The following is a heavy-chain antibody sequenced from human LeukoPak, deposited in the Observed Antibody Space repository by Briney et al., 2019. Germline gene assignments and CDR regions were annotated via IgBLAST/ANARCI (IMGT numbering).Heavy chain of an antibody. V-gene: IGHV3-74*01. CDR1: GVTFSSYW. CDR2: INTDGRTT. CDR3: AKDVAPYCSSSSCSNDAFDI. J-gene: IGHJ3*02. D-gene: IGHD2-2*01. Sequence: GGSLRLSCAASGVTFSSYWMHWVRQAPGKGLVWVSRINTDGRTTTYADSVKGRFTISRDNAKNTLYLQMNTLRAEDTAVYYCAKDVAPYCSSSSCSNDAFDIWGQGTMVTVSS.